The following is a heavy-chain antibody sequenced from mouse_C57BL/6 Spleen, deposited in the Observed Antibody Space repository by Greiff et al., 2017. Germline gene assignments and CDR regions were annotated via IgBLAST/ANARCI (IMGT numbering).Heavy chain of an antibody. Sequence: QLQLQESGPELVKPGASVKISCKASGYAFSSSWMNWVKQRPGKGLEWIGRIYPGDGDTTYNGKFKGKATLTADKSASTAYIQLSSLTSEDSAVYFCARCGFTTVVVDAWGYWGQGTSVTVSS. J-gene: IGHJ4*01. CDR1: GYAFSSSW. D-gene: IGHD1-1*01. CDR2: IYPGDGDT. V-gene: IGHV1-82*01. CDR3: ARCGFTTVVVDAWGY.